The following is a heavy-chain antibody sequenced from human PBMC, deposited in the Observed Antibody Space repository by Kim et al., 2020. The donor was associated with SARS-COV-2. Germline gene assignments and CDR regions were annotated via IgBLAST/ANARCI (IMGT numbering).Heavy chain of an antibody. J-gene: IGHJ6*02. CDR3: ARDLTYYDFWSGYMGVNRAYYCYGMDV. CDR2: ISYDGSNK. CDR1: GFTFSSYA. Sequence: GGSLRLSCAASGFTFSSYAMHWVRQAPGKGLEWVAVISYDGSNKYYADSVKGRFTISRDNSKNTLYLQMNSLRAEDTAVYYCARDLTYYDFWSGYMGVNRAYYCYGMDVWGQETTVTVSS. D-gene: IGHD3-3*01. V-gene: IGHV3-30-3*01.